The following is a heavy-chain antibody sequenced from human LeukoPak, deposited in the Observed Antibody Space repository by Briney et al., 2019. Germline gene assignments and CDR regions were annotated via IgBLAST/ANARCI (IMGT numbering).Heavy chain of an antibody. Sequence: ASVKVSCEVSGYTLTELSMHWVRQAPGKRGEWMGGFDPEDGETIYEQKFQGRVTMTEDTSTDPAYMELSSLRSEDTAVYYCASKRPGYCSSNSCYGRNAFDIWGQGTMVTVSS. J-gene: IGHJ3*02. D-gene: IGHD2-2*01. CDR2: FDPEDGET. V-gene: IGHV1-24*01. CDR1: GYTLTELS. CDR3: ASKRPGYCSSNSCYGRNAFDI.